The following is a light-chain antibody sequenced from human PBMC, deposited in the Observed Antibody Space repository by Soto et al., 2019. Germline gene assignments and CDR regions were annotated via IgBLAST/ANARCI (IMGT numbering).Light chain of an antibody. V-gene: IGKV1-9*01. J-gene: IGKJ3*01. CDR2: AAS. Sequence: DIQLTQSPSVLSASVGDRVTITCRASQGVGTCVAWYQQKSGEAPKLLIYAASTLQSGVPSRFSGSGSGTEFTLTITSLQPEDFATYYCQHYYGFPQPFGPGTKIEVK. CDR3: QHYYGFPQP. CDR1: QGVGTC.